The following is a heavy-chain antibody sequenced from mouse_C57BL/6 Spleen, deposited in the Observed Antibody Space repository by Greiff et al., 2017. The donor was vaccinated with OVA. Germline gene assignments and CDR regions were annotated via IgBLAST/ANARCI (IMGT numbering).Heavy chain of an antibody. Sequence: QVQLKQSGAELVRPGTSVKVSCKASGYAFTNYLIEWVKQRPGQGLEWIGVINPGSGGTNYNEKFKGKATLTADKSSSTAYMQLSSLTSEDSAVYFCARYYYGTGAMDYWGQGTSVTVSS. V-gene: IGHV1-54*01. J-gene: IGHJ4*01. D-gene: IGHD1-1*01. CDR1: GYAFTNYL. CDR3: ARYYYGTGAMDY. CDR2: INPGSGGT.